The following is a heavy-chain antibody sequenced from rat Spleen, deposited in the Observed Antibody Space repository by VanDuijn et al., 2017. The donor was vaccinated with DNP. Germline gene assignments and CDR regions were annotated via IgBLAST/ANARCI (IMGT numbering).Heavy chain of an antibody. J-gene: IGHJ1*01. V-gene: IGHV5-7*01. Sequence: EVQLVESGGGLVQPGRSLRLSCVASGFTFSNNYMAWVRQAPKKGLEWVATISSSGSRSYYPDSVRGRFTISRDNAKSSLYLQVNSLKSEDTATYYCARQDGGFDWYFDFWGPGTMVTVSS. CDR2: ISSSGSRS. CDR3: ARQDGGFDWYFDF. D-gene: IGHD1-1*01. CDR1: GFTFSNNY.